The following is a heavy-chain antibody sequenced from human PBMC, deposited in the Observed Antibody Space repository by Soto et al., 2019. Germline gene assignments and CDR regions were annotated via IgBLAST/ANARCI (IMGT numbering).Heavy chain of an antibody. CDR3: ASAGYSYRHANYYYYGMDV. CDR1: GGTFSSYA. Sequence: PSVKVSCKASGGTFSSYAISWVRQAPGQGLEWMGGIIPIFGTANYAQKFQGRVTITADESTSTAYMGLSSLRSEDTAVYYCASAGYSYRHANYYYYGMDVWGQGTTVTV. D-gene: IGHD5-18*01. J-gene: IGHJ6*02. CDR2: IIPIFGTA. V-gene: IGHV1-69*13.